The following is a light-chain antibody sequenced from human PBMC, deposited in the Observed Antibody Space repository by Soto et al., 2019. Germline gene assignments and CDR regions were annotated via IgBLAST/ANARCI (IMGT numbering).Light chain of an antibody. CDR2: DAS. V-gene: IGKV3-11*01. CDR3: QQRSSCPPSLT. Sequence: EIVLTQSPATLSLSPGERATLSCRASQSVSSYLAWYQQKPGQAPRLLIYDASNRATGIPARFSGSGSGTDFTLTISSLESEDFAVYYCQQRSSCPPSLTFGRGTKVEIK. J-gene: IGKJ4*01. CDR1: QSVSSY.